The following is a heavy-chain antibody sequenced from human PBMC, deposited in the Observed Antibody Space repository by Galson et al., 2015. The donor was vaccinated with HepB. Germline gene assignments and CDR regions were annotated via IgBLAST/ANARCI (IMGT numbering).Heavy chain of an antibody. CDR3: ARDSIVMEYCSGLDY. J-gene: IGHJ4*02. V-gene: IGHV3-30*04. D-gene: IGHD2-15*01. CDR1: GFTFSSYA. Sequence: SLRLSCAASGFTFSSYAMHWVRQAPGKGLEWVAVISYDGSNKYYADSVKGRFTISRDNSKNTLYLQMNSLRAEDTAVYYCARDSIVMEYCSGLDYWGQGTLVTVSS. CDR2: ISYDGSNK.